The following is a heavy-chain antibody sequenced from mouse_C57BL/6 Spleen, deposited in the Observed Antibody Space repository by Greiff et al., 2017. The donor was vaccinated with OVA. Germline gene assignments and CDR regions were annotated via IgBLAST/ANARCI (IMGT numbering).Heavy chain of an antibody. Sequence: VQLQQSGPELVKPGASVKTPCKASGYTFTDYNMDWVKQSHGKSLEWIGDINPNNGGTIYNQKFKGKATLTVDKSSSTAYMELRSLTSEDTAVYYCARSGSSGYAMDYWGQGTSVTVSS. CDR1: GYTFTDYN. CDR2: INPNNGGT. V-gene: IGHV1-18*01. J-gene: IGHJ4*01. CDR3: ARSGSSGYAMDY. D-gene: IGHD3-2*02.